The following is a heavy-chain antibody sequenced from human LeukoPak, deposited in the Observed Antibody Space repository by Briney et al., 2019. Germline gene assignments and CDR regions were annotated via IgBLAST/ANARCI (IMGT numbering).Heavy chain of an antibody. D-gene: IGHD3-16*01. CDR1: GFTFSSYA. Sequence: PGRSLRLSCAASGFTFSSYAMHWVRQAPGKGLEWVAVISYDGSNKYYADSVKGRFTISRDNSKNTLYLQMNSLRAEDTAVYYCARDRFRLPEDWGQGTLVTVSS. CDR3: ARDRFRLPED. CDR2: ISYDGSNK. J-gene: IGHJ4*02. V-gene: IGHV3-30-3*01.